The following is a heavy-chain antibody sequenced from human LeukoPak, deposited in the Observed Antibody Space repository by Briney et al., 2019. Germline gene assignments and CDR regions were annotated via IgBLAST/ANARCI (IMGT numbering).Heavy chain of an antibody. D-gene: IGHD1-14*01. CDR2: ISWDGDST. CDR3: AKDSLEAAGNFDY. CDR1: GFIFNDYA. V-gene: IGHV3-43*01. J-gene: IGHJ4*02. Sequence: GGSLRLSCVASGFIFNDYAMYWVRQLPGKGLEWVSLISWDGDSTYYEDSVKGRFSMSRDNRRNSVYLQMNSLRIGDTALYYCAKDSLEAAGNFDYWGQGTLVTVS.